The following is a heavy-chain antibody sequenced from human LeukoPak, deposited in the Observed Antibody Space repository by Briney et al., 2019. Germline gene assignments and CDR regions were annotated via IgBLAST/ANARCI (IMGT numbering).Heavy chain of an antibody. Sequence: GSLRHSCAESRVTSSNNAMSSVRQALEEGLGWVSGISGSGGSTYYADSVKGRFTISRDNSKNTLYLQMNSLRAEDTAVYYCAKDRGGNYLFYLDYWGQGTLVTVSS. J-gene: IGHJ4*02. CDR2: ISGSGGST. CDR1: RVTSSNNA. D-gene: IGHD1-26*01. V-gene: IGHV3-23*01. CDR3: AKDRGGNYLFYLDY.